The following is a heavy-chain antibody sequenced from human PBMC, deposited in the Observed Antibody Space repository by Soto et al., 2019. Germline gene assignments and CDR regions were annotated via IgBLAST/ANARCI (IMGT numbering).Heavy chain of an antibody. Sequence: EVQLVESGGGLVQPGKSLRLSCAASGFTFDDYAMHWVRQVPGKGLEWVSGLSWNSGTIDYADSVKGRFTISRDNAKNSLHLQMNSLKPEDTAFYYCAKAESSGWYYRLAYWGQGTLVTVSS. V-gene: IGHV3-9*01. J-gene: IGHJ4*02. CDR3: AKAESSGWYYRLAY. D-gene: IGHD6-19*01. CDR2: LSWNSGTI. CDR1: GFTFDDYA.